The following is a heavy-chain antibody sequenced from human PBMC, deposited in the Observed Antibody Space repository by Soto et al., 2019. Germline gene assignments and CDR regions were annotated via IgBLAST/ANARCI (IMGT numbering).Heavy chain of an antibody. D-gene: IGHD2-8*01. CDR1: GFVFNTYG. V-gene: IGHV3-30*18. J-gene: IGHJ4*02. CDR3: AQERRRANYH. Sequence: QVQLVESGGGVVQPGKSLRLSCVASGFVFNTYGMHWVRQAPGKGLEWVAVIPYDGSNTYYADSVEGRFTISRDDSKNTLYLQMHSLRAEDTAVYYCAQERRRANYHWGQGTLVIVSS. CDR2: IPYDGSNT.